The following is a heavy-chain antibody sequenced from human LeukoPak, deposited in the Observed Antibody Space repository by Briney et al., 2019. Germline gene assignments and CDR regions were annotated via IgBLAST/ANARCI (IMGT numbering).Heavy chain of an antibody. CDR1: GGSISGSSYY. J-gene: IGHJ4*02. V-gene: IGHV4-39*01. CDR2: IYYSGST. D-gene: IGHD5-12*01. Sequence: SETLSLTCTVSGGSISGSSYYWGWIRQPPGKGLEWIGNIYYSGSTYYNPSLKSRVTISVDTSKNQFSLKLTSVTAADTAVCYCARGHNGGYGSFDYWGQGTLVTVSS. CDR3: ARGHNGGYGSFDY.